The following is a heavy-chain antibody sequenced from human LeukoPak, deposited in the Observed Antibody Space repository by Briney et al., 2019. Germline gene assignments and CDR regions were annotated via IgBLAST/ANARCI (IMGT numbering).Heavy chain of an antibody. Sequence: PSETLSLTCTVSGGSINSGNYYWSWIRQPAGKGLEWIGRIYSSVSTNYNPSLKSRVTISVDTSKNQFSLKLSSVTAADTAVYYCARGVLFDYYMDVWGKGTTVTVSS. V-gene: IGHV4-61*02. D-gene: IGHD3-10*02. J-gene: IGHJ6*03. CDR1: GGSINSGNYY. CDR3: ARGVLFDYYMDV. CDR2: IYSSVST.